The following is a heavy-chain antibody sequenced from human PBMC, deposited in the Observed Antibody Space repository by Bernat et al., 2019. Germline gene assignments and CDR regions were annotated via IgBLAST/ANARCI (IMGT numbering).Heavy chain of an antibody. CDR3: AREGGYDILTGYYKGDFDY. D-gene: IGHD3-9*01. CDR2: IWYDGSNK. Sequence: VQLVESGGDLVQPGGSLRLSCAASGFTFSSYGMHWVRQAPGKGLEWVAVIWYDGSNKYYADSVKGRFTISRDNSKNTLYLQMNSLRAEDTAVYYCAREGGYDILTGYYKGDFDYWGQGTLVTVSS. V-gene: IGHV3-33*01. J-gene: IGHJ4*02. CDR1: GFTFSSYG.